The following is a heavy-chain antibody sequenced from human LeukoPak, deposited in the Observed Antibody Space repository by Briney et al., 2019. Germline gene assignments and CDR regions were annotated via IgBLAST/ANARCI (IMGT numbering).Heavy chain of an antibody. CDR3: ARHMGDIVVVPAATAAWFDP. Sequence: PSETLSLTCTVSGGSVSSGNLHWSWIRQPPGKGLEWIGYIYYSGSANYNPSLKSRVTISVDMSKNQFSLKLSSVTAADTAVYYCARHMGDIVVVPAATAAWFDPWGQGTLVTVSS. V-gene: IGHV4-61*01. CDR1: GGSVSSGNLH. J-gene: IGHJ5*02. CDR2: IYYSGSA. D-gene: IGHD2-2*01.